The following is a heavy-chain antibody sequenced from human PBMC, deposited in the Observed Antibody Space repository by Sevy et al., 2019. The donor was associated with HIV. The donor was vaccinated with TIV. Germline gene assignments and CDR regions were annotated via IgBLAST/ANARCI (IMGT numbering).Heavy chain of an antibody. D-gene: IGHD4-17*01. CDR3: ARGDYGDYGLYYYYYGMDV. J-gene: IGHJ6*02. Sequence: SETLSLTCTVSGGSISSYYWSWIRQPPGKGLEWIGYIYYSGSTNYNPSLKSRVTISVDTSKNQFSLKLSSVTAADTAVYYCARGDYGDYGLYYYYYGMDVWGQGTTVTVSS. CDR1: GGSISSYY. CDR2: IYYSGST. V-gene: IGHV4-59*13.